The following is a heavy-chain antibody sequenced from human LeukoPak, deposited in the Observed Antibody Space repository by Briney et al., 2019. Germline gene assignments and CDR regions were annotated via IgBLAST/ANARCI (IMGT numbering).Heavy chain of an antibody. Sequence: GGSLRLSCAASGFSFSVYWMHWVRQAPGKGPVWVSRIKTDGSITDYADFVKGRFTISRDNAKDTLYLQMNSLRAEDTAVYYCARDLLYYDILTGPDYWGQGTLVTVSS. CDR2: IKTDGSIT. CDR3: ARDLLYYDILTGPDY. D-gene: IGHD3-9*01. CDR1: GFSFSVYW. V-gene: IGHV3-74*01. J-gene: IGHJ4*02.